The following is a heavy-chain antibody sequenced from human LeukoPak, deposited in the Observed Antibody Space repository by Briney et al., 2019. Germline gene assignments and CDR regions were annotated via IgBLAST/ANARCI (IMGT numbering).Heavy chain of an antibody. V-gene: IGHV3-66*02. D-gene: IGHD2-2*01. CDR1: GFTVSSNY. CDR2: IYSDDNT. J-gene: IGHJ5*02. Sequence: GGSLRLPCAASGFTVSSNYMTWVRQAPGKGLEWVSVIYSDDNTYYADSVKGRFTISRDNSKNTLYLQMNSLRIEDTAVYYCARAPSSPGDWFDPWGQGTLVTVSS. CDR3: ARAPSSPGDWFDP.